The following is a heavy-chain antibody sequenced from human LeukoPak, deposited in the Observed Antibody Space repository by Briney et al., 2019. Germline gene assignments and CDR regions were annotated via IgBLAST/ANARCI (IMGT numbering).Heavy chain of an antibody. J-gene: IGHJ4*02. V-gene: IGHV3-21*01. D-gene: IGHD1-26*01. CDR2: ISNSSSYI. CDR1: GFTFSSYS. CDR3: ARARRDWPYSGSYLGAFDY. Sequence: GGSLRLSCAPSGFTFSSYSMNWVRQAPGKGLEWVSSISNSSSYIYYADSVKGRFTISRDNSKNTLYLQMNSLRAEDTAVYYCARARRDWPYSGSYLGAFDYWGQGTLVTVSS.